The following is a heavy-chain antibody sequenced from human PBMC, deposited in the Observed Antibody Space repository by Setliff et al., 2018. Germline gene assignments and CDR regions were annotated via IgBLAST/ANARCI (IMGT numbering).Heavy chain of an antibody. D-gene: IGHD3-10*01. J-gene: IGHJ4*02. CDR3: ARDHFTITMVRDPLVDY. Sequence: QPGGSLRLSCAASGFTFTTYGMSWVRQAPGKGLEWVSGISGDGGSTYYADSVKGRFTISRDISKNTLYLQMNSLRAEDTAVYYCARDHFTITMVRDPLVDYWGQGTLVTVSS. V-gene: IGHV3-23*01. CDR2: ISGDGGST. CDR1: GFTFTTYG.